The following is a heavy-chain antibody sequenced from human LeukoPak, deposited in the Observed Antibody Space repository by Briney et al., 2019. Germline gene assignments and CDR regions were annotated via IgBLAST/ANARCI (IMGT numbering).Heavy chain of an antibody. J-gene: IGHJ4*02. CDR3: ARDLGSGSLHY. CDR1: GYTFTSYA. V-gene: IGHV1-3*04. Sequence: ASVKVSCTASGYTFTSYAIHWVRQAPGQRLEWLGWINTGNGDTRYSQTFQARVTITSDTSASTAYVELSSLRSEDTAVYYCARDLGSGSLHYWGQGTLVTVSS. D-gene: IGHD1-26*01. CDR2: INTGNGDT.